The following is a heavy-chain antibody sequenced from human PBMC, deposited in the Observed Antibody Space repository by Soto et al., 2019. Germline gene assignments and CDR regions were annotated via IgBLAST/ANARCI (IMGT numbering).Heavy chain of an antibody. CDR3: VKVSTFYDILTGYYSTNFFDP. V-gene: IGHV3-64D*06. CDR1: GFTFSEYS. J-gene: IGHJ5*02. D-gene: IGHD3-9*01. CDR2: ISSDGDIT. Sequence: QPGGSLRLSCSASGFTFSEYSMHWFRQAPGKGLQYVSTISSDGDITYYADSVKGRFTICRDNSKNTLYLQMNSLRPEDTAVYYCVKVSTFYDILTGYYSTNFFDPWGQGTLVTVSS.